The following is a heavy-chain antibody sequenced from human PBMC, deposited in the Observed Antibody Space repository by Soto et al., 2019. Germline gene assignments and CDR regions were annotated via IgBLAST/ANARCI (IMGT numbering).Heavy chain of an antibody. J-gene: IGHJ3*02. CDR1: GFTFSSYG. CDR3: AKDFWARYSSRSDAFAI. CDR2: ISYDGSNK. D-gene: IGHD6-13*01. V-gene: IGHV3-30*18. Sequence: GGSLRLSCAASGFTFSSYGMHWVRQAPGKGLEWVAVISYDGSNKYYADSVKGRFTISRDNSKNTLYLQMNSLRAEDTAVYYCAKDFWARYSSRSDAFAICAQGTTVPVSS.